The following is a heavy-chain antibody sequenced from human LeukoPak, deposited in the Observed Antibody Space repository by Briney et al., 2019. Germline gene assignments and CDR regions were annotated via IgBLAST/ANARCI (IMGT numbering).Heavy chain of an antibody. Sequence: SETLSLTCTVSGGSISRSRDYWGWIRQPPGKGLEWIGSIYYSGTTNYNPSLKSRVTISVDTSKSQFSLKLSFVTAADTAVFYCARFTQYSGYADQWGQGTLVTVSS. CDR1: GGSISRSRDY. CDR2: IYYSGTT. CDR3: ARFTQYSGYADQ. V-gene: IGHV4-39*07. D-gene: IGHD5-12*01. J-gene: IGHJ4*02.